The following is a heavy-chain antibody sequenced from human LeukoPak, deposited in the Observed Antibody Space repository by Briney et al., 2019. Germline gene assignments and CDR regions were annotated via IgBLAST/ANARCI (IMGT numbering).Heavy chain of an antibody. Sequence: PGRSLRHSCVGSGFNFDEYAMHWVRQPPGKGLEWVSGISSNSDDIGYADSVKGRFTISRDSAKKSLYLQMNSLRAEDTALYYCAKDRYCTSSSCPIDYWGRGTLVTVSS. V-gene: IGHV3-9*01. J-gene: IGHJ4*02. CDR2: ISSNSDDI. D-gene: IGHD2-15*01. CDR1: GFNFDEYA. CDR3: AKDRYCTSSSCPIDY.